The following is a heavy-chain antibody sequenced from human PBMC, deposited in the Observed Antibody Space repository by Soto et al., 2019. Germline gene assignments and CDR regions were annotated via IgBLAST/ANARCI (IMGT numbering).Heavy chain of an antibody. CDR2: SYFTGAT. Sequence: SETLSLTCTVSVASITGYYWSWIRQSPGKGLEWIGCSYFTGATNYNPSLKSRVTISVDTSRNQFSLTLTSATAADTAVYYCARERTPRTGFDYWGQGTLVTV. CDR3: ARERTPRTGFDY. V-gene: IGHV4-59*01. J-gene: IGHJ4*02. D-gene: IGHD7-27*01. CDR1: VASITGYY.